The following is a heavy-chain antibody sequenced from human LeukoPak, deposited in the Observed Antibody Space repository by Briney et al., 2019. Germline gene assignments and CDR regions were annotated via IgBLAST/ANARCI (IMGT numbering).Heavy chain of an antibody. V-gene: IGHV1-2*04. CDR3: ARVSARVPAENWFDP. D-gene: IGHD2-2*01. CDR2: INPNSGGT. Sequence: GASVKVSCKASGYTFTGYYMHWVRQAPGQGLEWMGWINPNSGGTNYAQKFQGWVTMTRDTPISTAYMELSRLRSDDTAVYYCARVSARVPAENWFDPWGQGTLVTVSS. CDR1: GYTFTGYY. J-gene: IGHJ5*02.